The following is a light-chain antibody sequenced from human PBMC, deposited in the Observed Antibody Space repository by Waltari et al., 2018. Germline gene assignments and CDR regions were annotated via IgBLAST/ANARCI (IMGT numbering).Light chain of an antibody. V-gene: IGKV3-20*01. CDR3: QQYGSSPGT. Sequence: EIVLTQSPGTLSLSPGERATLSCRASQSVSSSYLAWYQQKPGQTPRLLIYGTSNRATGIPDRFSGSGSETDFTLTVSRLEPEEFAVYYCQQYGSSPGTFGQGTKVEIK. CDR2: GTS. CDR1: QSVSSSY. J-gene: IGKJ1*01.